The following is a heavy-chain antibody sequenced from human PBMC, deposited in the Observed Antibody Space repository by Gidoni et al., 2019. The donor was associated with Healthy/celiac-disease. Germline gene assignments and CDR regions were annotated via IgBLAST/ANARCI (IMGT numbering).Heavy chain of an antibody. D-gene: IGHD6-19*01. CDR3: AKGDKGIAVADNAFDI. J-gene: IGHJ3*02. Sequence: EVQLLESGGGLVQPGGSLRLSCAASGFTFSSYAMSWVRQAPGKGLEWVPAISGSGGSTYYADSVKGRFTISRDNSKNTLYLQMNSLRAEDTAVYYCAKGDKGIAVADNAFDIWGQGTMVTVSS. V-gene: IGHV3-23*01. CDR2: ISGSGGST. CDR1: GFTFSSYA.